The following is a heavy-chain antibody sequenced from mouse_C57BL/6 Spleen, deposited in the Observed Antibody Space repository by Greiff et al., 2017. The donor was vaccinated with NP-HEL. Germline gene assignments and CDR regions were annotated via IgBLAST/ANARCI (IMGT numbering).Heavy chain of an antibody. D-gene: IGHD4-1*01. CDR3: ARDAELGREWYFDV. CDR2: INYDGSST. V-gene: IGHV5-16*01. Sequence: EVHLVESEGGLVQPGSSMKLSCTASGFTFSDYYMAWVRQVPEKGLEWVANINYDGSSTYYLDSLKSRFIISRDNAKNILYLQMSSLKSEDTATYYCARDAELGREWYFDVWGTGTTVTVSS. CDR1: GFTFSDYY. J-gene: IGHJ1*03.